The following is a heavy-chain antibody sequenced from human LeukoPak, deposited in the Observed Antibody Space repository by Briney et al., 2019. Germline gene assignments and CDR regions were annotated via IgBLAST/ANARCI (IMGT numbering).Heavy chain of an antibody. CDR1: GFTFRSYW. CDR2: ISSSGSSS. CDR3: AKDRD. V-gene: IGHV3-23*01. Sequence: GGSLRLSCAVSGFTFRSYWMSWVRQAPGKGLEWVSAISSSGSSSYYADSVKGRFTISRDNSKSTLYLQMNSLRAEDTAVYYCAKDRDWGQGTLVTVSS. J-gene: IGHJ4*02.